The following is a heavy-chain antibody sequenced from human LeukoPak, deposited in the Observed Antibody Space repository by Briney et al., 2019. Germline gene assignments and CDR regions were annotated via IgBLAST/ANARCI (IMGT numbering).Heavy chain of an antibody. V-gene: IGHV1-69*13. CDR1: GGTFSSYA. CDR2: IIPIFGTA. J-gene: IGHJ2*01. D-gene: IGHD5-18*01. CDR3: ARQKRGYSYGPLRPLVDFDL. Sequence: SVKVSCKASGGTFSSYAISWVRQAPGQGLEWMGGIIPIFGTANCAQKFQGRVTITADESTSTAYMELSSLRSEDTAVYYCARQKRGYSYGPLRPLVDFDLWGRGTLVTVSS.